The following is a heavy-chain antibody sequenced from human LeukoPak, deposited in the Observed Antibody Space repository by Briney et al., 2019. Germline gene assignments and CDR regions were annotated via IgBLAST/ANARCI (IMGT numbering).Heavy chain of an antibody. D-gene: IGHD2-2*02. V-gene: IGHV4-39*07. J-gene: IGHJ6*03. CDR3: ATGRNVVVPAAILGVGPWYYYYYMDV. CDR1: GASISSTNSY. CDR2: IYSSGRS. Sequence: SETLSLTCTVSGASISSTNSYWGWIRQSPRTGLEWIGNIYSSGRSYYNPSLKSRVTISIDTSDKQFSLKLSSVTAADTAVYYCATGRNVVVPAAILGVGPWYYYYYMDVWGKGTTVTVSS.